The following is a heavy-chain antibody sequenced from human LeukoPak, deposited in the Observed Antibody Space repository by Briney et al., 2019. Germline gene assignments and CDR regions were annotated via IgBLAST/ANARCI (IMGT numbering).Heavy chain of an antibody. CDR2: GHYSGNT. CDR3: AKWASDNRAFDL. CDR1: GTSITSYC. D-gene: IGHD2-8*01. Sequence: SETLSLTCTVSGTSITSYCWNWIRQAPGQGPEWIGYGHYSGNTKYNPPLKSRVTISVDTSKNQFSLRLSSVTAADTAVYFCAKWASDNRAFDLWGRGTLVTVSS. J-gene: IGHJ4*02. V-gene: IGHV4-59*08.